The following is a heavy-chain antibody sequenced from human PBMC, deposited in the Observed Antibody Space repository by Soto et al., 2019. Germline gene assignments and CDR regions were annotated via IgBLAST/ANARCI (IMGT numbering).Heavy chain of an antibody. Sequence: SVKVSCKASGGTFICYAIHLLLQAPGQVLEWMGGIIPMFGTTHYAQEFQGRVTIIADKSTSTAYVELSSLRSEDTAVYYCARDSHYGGNLPMGYGMDVWGQGTTVTVSS. D-gene: IGHD4-17*01. CDR3: ARDSHYGGNLPMGYGMDV. V-gene: IGHV1-69*06. J-gene: IGHJ6*02. CDR2: IIPMFGTT. CDR1: GGTFICYA.